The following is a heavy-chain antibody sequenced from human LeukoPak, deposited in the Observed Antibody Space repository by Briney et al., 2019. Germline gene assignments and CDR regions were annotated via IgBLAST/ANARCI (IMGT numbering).Heavy chain of an antibody. V-gene: IGHV3-7*01. D-gene: IGHD1-26*01. CDR1: GFTFSSYW. Sequence: GGSLRLSCAASGFTFSSYWMSWVRQAPGKGLEWVANIKQHGSEKYYVDSVKGRFTISRDNAKNSLYLQMNSLRAEDTAVYYCAKTRGLGGSYLKDYWGQGTLVTVSS. J-gene: IGHJ4*02. CDR3: AKTRGLGGSYLKDY. CDR2: IKQHGSEK.